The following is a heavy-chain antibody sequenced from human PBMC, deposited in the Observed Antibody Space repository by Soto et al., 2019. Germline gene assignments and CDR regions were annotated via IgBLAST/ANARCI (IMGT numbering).Heavy chain of an antibody. CDR3: ARRIAAAGGYYYYAFDV. CDR2: IDPIDSNT. D-gene: IGHD6-13*01. V-gene: IGHV5-10-1*01. CDR1: GYNFDTLW. J-gene: IGHJ6*02. Sequence: GGSIQVPSRGSGYNFDTLWSHRVIHTPGKGLEWMGRIDPIDSNTKYSPSLEGHITISVDKTISTTYLQWSSLKASDTAIYYCARRIAAAGGYYYYAFDVWGQGTAVTVSS.